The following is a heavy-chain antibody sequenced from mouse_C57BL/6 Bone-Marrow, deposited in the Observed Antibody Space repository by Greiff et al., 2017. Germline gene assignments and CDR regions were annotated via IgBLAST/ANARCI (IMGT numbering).Heavy chain of an antibody. V-gene: IGHV1-80*01. CDR3: ARSYSNFVFGY. CDR2: IYPGDGDT. CDR1: GYAFSSYW. D-gene: IGHD2-5*01. Sequence: VKLQESGAELVKPGASVKISCKASGYAFSSYWMNWVKQRPGKGLEWIGQIYPGDGDTNYNGKFKGKATLTAVKSSSTAYMQLSSLTTEDSAVYFCARSYSNFVFGYWGQGTTLTVAS. J-gene: IGHJ2*01.